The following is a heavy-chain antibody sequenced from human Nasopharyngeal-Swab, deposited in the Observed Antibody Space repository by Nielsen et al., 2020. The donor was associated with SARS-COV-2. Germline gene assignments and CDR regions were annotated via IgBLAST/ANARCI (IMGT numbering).Heavy chain of an antibody. J-gene: IGHJ4*02. D-gene: IGHD6-13*01. V-gene: IGHV3-21*01. CDR3: ARDPGIAAAGTFDC. Sequence: GGSLRLSCAASGFTFSSYSMNWVRQAPGKGLEWVSSISSSSSYIYYADSVKGRFTISRDNAKNSLYLQMNSLRAEDTAVYYCARDPGIAAAGTFDCWGQGTLVTVSS. CDR1: GFTFSSYS. CDR2: ISSSSSYI.